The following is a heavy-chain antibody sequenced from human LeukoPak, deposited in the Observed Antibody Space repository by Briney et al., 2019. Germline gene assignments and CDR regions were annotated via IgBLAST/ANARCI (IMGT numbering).Heavy chain of an antibody. Sequence: SETLSLTCAVYGGSFCGYYWSWIREPPGGGVECSGEMNHSGTTNYNRSLKGRVPLPVATPKNRFSLNLSPVTAAAPAVYSLGRGRSEDCGVGEGRFDPWGQRKLGTASS. J-gene: IGHJ5*02. CDR2: MNHSGTT. CDR1: GGSFCGYY. CDR3: GRGRSEDCGVGEGRFDP. D-gene: IGHD4-17*01. V-gene: IGHV4-34*01.